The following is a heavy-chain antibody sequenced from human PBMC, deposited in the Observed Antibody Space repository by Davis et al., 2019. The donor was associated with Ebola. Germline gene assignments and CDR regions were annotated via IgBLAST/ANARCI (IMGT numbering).Heavy chain of an antibody. J-gene: IGHJ3*02. Sequence: ASVKVSCKASGYSFTHYSFSWVRQAPGQGLEWMGWVSGNNGKTDYAQKFQGRVTMTTDTSTSTAYMELRSLTSDDTAIYYCARDIGVAVPGVMKDAFDIWGQGKMVTVSS. D-gene: IGHD2-2*01. V-gene: IGHV1-18*01. CDR2: VSGNNGKT. CDR3: ARDIGVAVPGVMKDAFDI. CDR1: GYSFTHYS.